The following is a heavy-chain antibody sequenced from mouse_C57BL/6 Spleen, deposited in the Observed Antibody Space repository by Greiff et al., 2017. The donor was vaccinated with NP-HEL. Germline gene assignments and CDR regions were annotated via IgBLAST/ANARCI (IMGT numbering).Heavy chain of an antibody. CDR3: ARSGLLLRSYPYYYAMDY. J-gene: IGHJ4*01. D-gene: IGHD1-1*01. CDR1: GYSFTDYN. Sequence: EVKLQESGPELVKPGASVKISCKASGYSFTDYNMNWVKQSNGKSLEWIGVINPNYGTTSYNQKFKGKATLTVDQSSSTAYMQLNSLTSEDSAVYDWARSGLLLRSYPYYYAMDYWGQGTSVTVSS. CDR2: INPNYGTT. V-gene: IGHV1-39*01.